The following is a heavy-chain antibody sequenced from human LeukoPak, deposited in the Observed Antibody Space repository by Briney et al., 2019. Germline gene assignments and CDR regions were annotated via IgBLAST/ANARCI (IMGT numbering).Heavy chain of an antibody. CDR2: IYTSGST. V-gene: IGHV4-61*02. J-gene: IGHJ4*02. CDR1: GGSISSGSYY. Sequence: SETLSLTCTVSGGSISSGSYYWSWIRQPAGKGLEWIGRIYTSGSTNYNPSLKSRVTISVDTSKNQFSLKLSSVTAADTALYYCARHPLETTNNTTVSGLAFDFWGQGTLVTVSS. CDR3: ARHPLETTNNTTVSGLAFDF. D-gene: IGHD1-1*01.